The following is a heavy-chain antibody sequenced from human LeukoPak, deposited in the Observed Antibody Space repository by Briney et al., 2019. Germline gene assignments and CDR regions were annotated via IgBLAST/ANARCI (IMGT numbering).Heavy chain of an antibody. V-gene: IGHV1-2*02. CDR2: INPNSGGT. CDR1: GYTFTGHY. J-gene: IGHJ4*02. D-gene: IGHD3-9*01. Sequence: ASVKVSCKASGYTFTGHYMHWVRQAPGQGLEWMGWINPNSGGTNYAQKFQGRVTMTRDTSISTAYMELSRLRSDDTAVYYCARDATLYYDILTGYQIDYWGQGTLVTVSS. CDR3: ARDATLYYDILTGYQIDY.